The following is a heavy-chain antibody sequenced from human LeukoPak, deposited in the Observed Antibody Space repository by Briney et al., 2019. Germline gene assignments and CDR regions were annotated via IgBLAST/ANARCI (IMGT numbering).Heavy chain of an antibody. V-gene: IGHV1-18*01. Sequence: ASVKVSCKASGYTFTSYGISWVRQAPGQGLEWMGWISAYNGDTNYAQKLQGRVTMTTDTSTSTAYMELRSLRSDDTAVYYCARAGSSWSDWGRRWFDPWGQGTLVTVSS. D-gene: IGHD6-13*01. CDR1: GYTFTSYG. CDR3: ARAGSSWSDWGRRWFDP. CDR2: ISAYNGDT. J-gene: IGHJ5*02.